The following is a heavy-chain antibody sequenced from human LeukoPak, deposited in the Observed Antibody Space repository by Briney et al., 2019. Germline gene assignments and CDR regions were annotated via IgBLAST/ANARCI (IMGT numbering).Heavy chain of an antibody. CDR3: GSYRRAYDV. CDR2: ILDDGRI. D-gene: IGHD1-26*01. V-gene: IGHV3-23*01. J-gene: IGHJ3*01. CDR1: GFTFSSYW. Sequence: GGSLRLSSAASGFTFSSYWMSRVRQAPGKGLEWVSDILDDGRIYYADSVKGRFTISRDHSQNKVNLQMDNLRAEDAAIYYCGSYRRAYDVWGQGTVVTVAS.